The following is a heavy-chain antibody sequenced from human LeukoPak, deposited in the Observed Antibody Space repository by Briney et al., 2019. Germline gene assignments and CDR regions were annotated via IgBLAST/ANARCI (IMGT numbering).Heavy chain of an antibody. J-gene: IGHJ4*02. CDR1: GFTVSSNY. CDR3: ARRLVGTLDY. Sequence: GGSLRLSCAASGFTVSSNYMSWVRQAPGKGLEWVSVIYSGGSTYYADSVKGRFTISRDNSKNTLYLQMNSLRAEDTAVYYRARRLVGTLDYWGQGTLVTVSS. V-gene: IGHV3-53*01. D-gene: IGHD1-14*01. CDR2: IYSGGST.